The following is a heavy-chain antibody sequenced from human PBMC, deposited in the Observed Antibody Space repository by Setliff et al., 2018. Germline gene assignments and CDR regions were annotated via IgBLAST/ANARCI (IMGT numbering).Heavy chain of an antibody. V-gene: IGHV1-69*06. CDR1: GDTFSTYA. CDR2: VIPLLETT. Sequence: SVKVSCKASGDTFSTYALSWVRQAPGQGLEWMGGVIPLLETTKYAQKFQGRVTITADKSTSTGYMELSSLRSEDTAVYYCVRVTSGRLDFDYWGQGTPVTVSS. CDR3: VRVTSGRLDFDY. D-gene: IGHD6-19*01. J-gene: IGHJ4*02.